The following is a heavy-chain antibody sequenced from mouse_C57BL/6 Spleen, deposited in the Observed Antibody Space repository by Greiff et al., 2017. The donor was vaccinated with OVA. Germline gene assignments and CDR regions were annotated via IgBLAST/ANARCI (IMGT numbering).Heavy chain of an antibody. J-gene: IGHJ2*01. V-gene: IGHV1-81*01. CDR1: GYTFTSYG. CDR3: ARKEGSMGFDY. CDR2: IYPRSGNT. Sequence: QVQLQQSGAELARPGASVKLSCKASGYTFTSYGISWVKQRTGQGLEWIGEIYPRSGNTYYNEKFKGKATLTADKSSSTAYMELRSLTSADSAVYFSARKEGSMGFDYWGQGTTLTVSS.